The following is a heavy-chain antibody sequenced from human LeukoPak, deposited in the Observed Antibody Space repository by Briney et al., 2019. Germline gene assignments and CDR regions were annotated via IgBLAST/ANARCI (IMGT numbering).Heavy chain of an antibody. CDR1: GFTFSSYS. CDR2: ISSSSSYI. J-gene: IGHJ4*02. D-gene: IGHD3-3*01. V-gene: IGHV3-21*01. Sequence: GGSLRLSCAASGFTFSSYSMNWVRQAPGKGLEWVSSISSSSSYIYYADSVKGRFTISRDNAKNSLYLQMSSLRVEDTAVYYCARDRDYDFWSGYSAFDYWGQGTLVTVSS. CDR3: ARDRDYDFWSGYSAFDY.